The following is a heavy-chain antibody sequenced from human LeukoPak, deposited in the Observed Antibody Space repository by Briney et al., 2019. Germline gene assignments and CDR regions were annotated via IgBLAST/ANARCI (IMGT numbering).Heavy chain of an antibody. D-gene: IGHD6-19*01. V-gene: IGHV1-2*02. J-gene: IGHJ5*02. Sequence: ASVNVSCKASGYTFTGYYMHWVRHAPGQGLEWMGWINPNSGGTNYTQKSQSRVTMTRDTSISTAYIELSSLRSDHTAVYSCARDKGPSGWHKRWWFDPWGQGTLVTVSS. CDR2: INPNSGGT. CDR1: GYTFTGYY. CDR3: ARDKGPSGWHKRWWFDP.